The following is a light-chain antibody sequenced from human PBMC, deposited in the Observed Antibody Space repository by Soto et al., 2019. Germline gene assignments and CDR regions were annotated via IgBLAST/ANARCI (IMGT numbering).Light chain of an antibody. CDR3: CSYAGSSTFYV. J-gene: IGLJ1*01. Sequence: QSVLTQPASVSGSPGQSITISCTGTSSDVGSYNLVSWYQQHPGKAPKLMIYEGSKRPSGVSNRFSGSKSGNTASLTISGLQAEDEADYYCCSYAGSSTFYVFVTGTMVTVL. V-gene: IGLV2-23*01. CDR1: SSDVGSYNL. CDR2: EGS.